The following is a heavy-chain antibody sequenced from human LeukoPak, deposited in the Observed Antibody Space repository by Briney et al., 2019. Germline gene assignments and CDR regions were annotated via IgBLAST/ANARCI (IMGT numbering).Heavy chain of an antibody. D-gene: IGHD2-2*01. CDR3: ARRCSSNSCPFDY. J-gene: IGHJ4*02. V-gene: IGHV5-10-1*01. CDR2: IDPSDSYT. Sequence: GESLKISCKGSGYSFTSYWISWVRQMPGKGLEWMGRIDPSDSYTNYSPSFQGHVTLSADKSISTAYLQWSSLKASDTAMYYCARRCSSNSCPFDYWGQGTLVTVSS. CDR1: GYSFTSYW.